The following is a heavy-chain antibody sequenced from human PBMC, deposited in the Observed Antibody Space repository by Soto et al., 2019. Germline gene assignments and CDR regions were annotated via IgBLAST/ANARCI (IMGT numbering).Heavy chain of an antibody. D-gene: IGHD3-10*01. CDR2: INHSGST. Sequence: SETLSLTCAVYGGSFSGYCWSWIRQPPGKGLEWIGEINHSGSTNYNPSLKSRVTISVDTSKNQFSLKLSSVTAADTAVYYCAREGYGSGSQLYYYGMDVWGQGTTVTVSS. CDR3: AREGYGSGSQLYYYGMDV. J-gene: IGHJ6*02. V-gene: IGHV4-34*01. CDR1: GGSFSGYC.